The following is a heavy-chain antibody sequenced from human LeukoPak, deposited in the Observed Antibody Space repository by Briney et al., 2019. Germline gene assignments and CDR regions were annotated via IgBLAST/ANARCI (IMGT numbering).Heavy chain of an antibody. D-gene: IGHD1-26*01. CDR2: ISGSGERT. CDR3: VSQSYSGSDNYYFHC. V-gene: IGHV3-23*01. CDR1: GFMFSAYA. J-gene: IGHJ4*02. Sequence: PGGSLRLSCVTSGFMFSAYAMSWVRQAPGKGLEWVSIISGSGERTYYTDSVKGRFTVSKDNSKNTLYLQMKSLRAEDTAVYYCVSQSYSGSDNYYFHCWGQGTLVAVSS.